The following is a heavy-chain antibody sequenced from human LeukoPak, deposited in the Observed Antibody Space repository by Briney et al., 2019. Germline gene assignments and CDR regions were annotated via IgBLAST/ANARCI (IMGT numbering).Heavy chain of an antibody. CDR2: ISAYNGNT. D-gene: IGHD3-22*01. Sequence: ASVKVSCKASGYTFTSYGISWVRQAPGQGLEWMGWISAYNGNTNYAQKLQGRVTMTTDTSTSTAYMELRSLRSDDTAVYYCASLVKRYYYDSSGFSWFAPWGQEPWSPSPQ. CDR1: GYTFTSYG. V-gene: IGHV1-18*01. CDR3: ASLVKRYYYDSSGFSWFAP. J-gene: IGHJ5*02.